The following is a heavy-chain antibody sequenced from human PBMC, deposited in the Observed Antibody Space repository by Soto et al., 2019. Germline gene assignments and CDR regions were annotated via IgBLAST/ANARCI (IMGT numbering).Heavy chain of an antibody. V-gene: IGHV5-51*01. CDR1: GYSFTSYW. Sequence: GESLKISCKGSGYSFTSYWIGWVRQMPGKGLEWMGIIYLGDSDTRYSPSFQGQVTISADKSISTAYLQWSSLKASDTAMYYCARPQYCSGGSCYSYCGMDVWGQETTVTVSS. CDR2: IYLGDSDT. CDR3: ARPQYCSGGSCYSYCGMDV. D-gene: IGHD2-15*01. J-gene: IGHJ6*02.